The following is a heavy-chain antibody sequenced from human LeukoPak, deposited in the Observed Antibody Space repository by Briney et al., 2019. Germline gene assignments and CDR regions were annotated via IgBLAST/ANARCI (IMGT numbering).Heavy chain of an antibody. Sequence: QPGGSLRLSCAASGFTVSNNYMSWVRQAPGKGLEWVSVIYSGGSTYYADSVKGRFTISRDNSKNTLYLQMNSLRAEDTAVYYCARENPQRHVPDYWGQGTLVTVSS. CDR1: GFTVSNNY. D-gene: IGHD1-1*01. CDR2: IYSGGST. J-gene: IGHJ4*02. V-gene: IGHV3-66*02. CDR3: ARENPQRHVPDY.